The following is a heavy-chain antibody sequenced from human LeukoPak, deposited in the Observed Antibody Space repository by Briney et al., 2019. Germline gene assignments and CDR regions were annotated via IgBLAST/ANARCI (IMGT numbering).Heavy chain of an antibody. Sequence: ASVKASCKASGYTFTSYAMHWVRQAPGQRLEWMGWINAGNGNTKYSQKFQGRVTITRDTSASTAYMELSSLRSEDTAVYYCASSYCSGGSCYFWFDPWGQETLVTVSS. D-gene: IGHD2-15*01. CDR1: GYTFTSYA. V-gene: IGHV1-3*01. CDR3: ASSYCSGGSCYFWFDP. J-gene: IGHJ5*02. CDR2: INAGNGNT.